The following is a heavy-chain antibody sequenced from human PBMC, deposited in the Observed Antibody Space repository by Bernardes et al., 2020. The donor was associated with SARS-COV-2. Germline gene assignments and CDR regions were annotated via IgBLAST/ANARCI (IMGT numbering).Heavy chain of an antibody. D-gene: IGHD1-26*01. CDR1: GYTLTELS. CDR2: FDPEDGET. V-gene: IGHV1-24*01. J-gene: IGHJ5*02. CDR3: ATAPPVYSGSYSGWFDP. Sequence: ASVKVSCKVSGYTLTELSMHWVRQAPGQGLEWMGGFDPEDGETIYAQKFQGRVTMTEDTSTDTAYMELSSLRSEDTAVYYCATAPPVYSGSYSGWFDPWGQGTLVTVSS.